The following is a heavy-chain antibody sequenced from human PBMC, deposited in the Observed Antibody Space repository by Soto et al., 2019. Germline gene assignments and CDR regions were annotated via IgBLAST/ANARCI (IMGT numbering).Heavy chain of an antibody. J-gene: IGHJ4*02. CDR1: GYTLTELS. V-gene: IGHV1-24*01. CDR3: ATDKSVRGQTYYYDSSGYYYDY. Sequence: VSVKVSCKVSGYTLTELSMHWVRQAPGKGLEWMGGFDPEDGETIYAQKFQGRVTMTEDTSTDTAYMELSSLRSEDTAVYYCATDKSVRGQTYYYDSSGYYYDYWGQGTLVTVSS. CDR2: FDPEDGET. D-gene: IGHD3-22*01.